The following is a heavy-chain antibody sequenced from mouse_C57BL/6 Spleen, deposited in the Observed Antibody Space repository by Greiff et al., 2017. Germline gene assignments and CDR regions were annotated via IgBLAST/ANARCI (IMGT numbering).Heavy chain of an antibody. J-gene: IGHJ4*01. Sequence: DVKLVESGGGLVKPGGSLKLSCAASGFTFSSYAMSWVRQTPEKRLEWVATISDGGSYTYYPDNVKGRFTISRDNAKNNLYLQMSHLKSEDTAMYYCAREGECYAMDYWGQGTSVTVSS. V-gene: IGHV5-4*01. CDR3: AREGECYAMDY. CDR1: GFTFSSYA. CDR2: ISDGGSYT.